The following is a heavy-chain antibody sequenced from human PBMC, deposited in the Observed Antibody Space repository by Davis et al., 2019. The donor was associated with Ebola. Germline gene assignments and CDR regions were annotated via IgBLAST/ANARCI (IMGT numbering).Heavy chain of an antibody. CDR3: ARETGSDAFDI. CDR1: GFVFSSYV. V-gene: IGHV3-7*01. Sequence: GESLKISCAASGFVFSSYVMSWVRRAPGQGLEWVANIYRDGSEKYYVDSVKGRFTISRDNAKNSLYLQMNSLRAEDTAIYYCARETGSDAFDIWGQGTMVTVSS. CDR2: IYRDGSEK. D-gene: IGHD7-27*01. J-gene: IGHJ3*02.